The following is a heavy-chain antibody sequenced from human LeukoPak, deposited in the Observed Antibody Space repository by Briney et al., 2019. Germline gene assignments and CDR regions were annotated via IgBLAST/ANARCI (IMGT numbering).Heavy chain of an antibody. CDR1: GGSISSSSYY. D-gene: IGHD1-26*01. Sequence: SETLSLTCTVSGGSISSSSYYWGWIRQPPGKGLEWIGSIYYSGSTYYNPSLKSRVTISVDTSKNQFSLKLSSVTAADTAVYYCARQKMVRATIGYFEYWGQGTLVTVSS. J-gene: IGHJ4*02. CDR3: ARQKMVRATIGYFEY. CDR2: IYYSGST. V-gene: IGHV4-39*01.